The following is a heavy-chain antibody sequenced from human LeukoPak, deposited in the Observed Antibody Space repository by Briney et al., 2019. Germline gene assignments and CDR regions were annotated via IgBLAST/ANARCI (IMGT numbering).Heavy chain of an antibody. Sequence: PSETLSLTCTVSGGSISSYYWSWIRQPPGKGLGWIGYTHYSGTNYNPSLKSRVTISADTSKNQFSLKLSSVTAADTAVYYCARGISYYDSSGIDYWGQGTLVTVSS. J-gene: IGHJ4*02. V-gene: IGHV4-59*01. CDR2: THYSGT. D-gene: IGHD3-22*01. CDR3: ARGISYYDSSGIDY. CDR1: GGSISSYY.